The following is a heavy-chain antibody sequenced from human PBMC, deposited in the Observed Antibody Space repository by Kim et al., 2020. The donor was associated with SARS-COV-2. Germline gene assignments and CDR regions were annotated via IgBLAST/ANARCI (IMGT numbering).Heavy chain of an antibody. Sequence: TPSHQSRVTISVDPSKNQFTLRRSSVTAADTAVYYCARHQEEWEPNWFDPWGQGTLVTVSS. D-gene: IGHD1-26*01. CDR3: ARHQEEWEPNWFDP. V-gene: IGHV4-59*08. J-gene: IGHJ5*02.